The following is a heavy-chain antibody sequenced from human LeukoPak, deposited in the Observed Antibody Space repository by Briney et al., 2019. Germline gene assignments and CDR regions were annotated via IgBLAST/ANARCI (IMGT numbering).Heavy chain of an antibody. CDR1: GFTFSSYS. V-gene: IGHV3-21*01. Sequence: PGGSLRLSCAASGFTFSSYSMNWVRQAPGKGLEWVSPISSSSSYIYYADSVKGRFTISRDNAKNSLYLQMNSLRAEDTAVYYCARAYCSSTSCHNAFDIWGQGTMVTVSS. J-gene: IGHJ3*02. CDR3: ARAYCSSTSCHNAFDI. D-gene: IGHD2-2*02. CDR2: ISSSSSYI.